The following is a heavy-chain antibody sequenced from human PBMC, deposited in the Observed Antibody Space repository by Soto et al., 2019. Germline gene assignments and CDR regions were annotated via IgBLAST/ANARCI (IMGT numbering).Heavy chain of an antibody. D-gene: IGHD3-3*01. Sequence: GESLKISCKGSGYSFTSYWIGWVRQMPGKGLEWMGIIYPGDSDTRYSPSFQGQVTISADKSISTAYLQWSSLKASDTAMYYCATHKTIFGVLNDVFDPWGQGTLVTVYS. CDR1: GYSFTSYW. V-gene: IGHV5-51*01. CDR2: IYPGDSDT. CDR3: ATHKTIFGVLNDVFDP. J-gene: IGHJ5*02.